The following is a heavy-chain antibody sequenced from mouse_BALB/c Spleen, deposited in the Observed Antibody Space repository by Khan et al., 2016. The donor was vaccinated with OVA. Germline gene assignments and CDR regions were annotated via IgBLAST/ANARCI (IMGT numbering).Heavy chain of an antibody. CDR1: GYSITSDYA. Sequence: EVQLQESGPGLVKPSQSLSLTCTVTGYSITSDYAWNWIRQFPGNKLEWMGYISYSGSTSYNPSPRSRISITRDTSKNQFFLQLNSVTTEDTATFYCARQNYYGYAMDYWGQGTSVTVSS. D-gene: IGHD1-1*01. J-gene: IGHJ4*01. V-gene: IGHV3-2*02. CDR3: ARQNYYGYAMDY. CDR2: ISYSGST.